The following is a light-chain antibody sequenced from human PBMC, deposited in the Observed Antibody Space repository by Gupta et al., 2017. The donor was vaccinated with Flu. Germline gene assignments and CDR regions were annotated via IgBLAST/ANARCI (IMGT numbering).Light chain of an antibody. J-gene: IGLJ2*01. CDR2: YVN. CDR1: STDVGGYNY. Sequence: QSALTQPRSVSGPPGQSVAISCTGTSTDVGGYNYFAWYQQHPGKAPRLVIFYVNRRPSGVPDRFSGSKSGNTASLTISGLQAEDEADYYCCSYAGRYILVGGGTRVTVL. V-gene: IGLV2-11*01. CDR3: CSYAGRYIL.